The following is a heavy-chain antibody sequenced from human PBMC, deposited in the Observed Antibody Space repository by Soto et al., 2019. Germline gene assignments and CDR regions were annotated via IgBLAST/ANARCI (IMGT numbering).Heavy chain of an antibody. Sequence: PSETLSLTCTVSGGSISSYYWSWIRQPPGKGLEWIGYIYYSGSTNYNPSLKSRVTISVDTSKNQFSLKLSSVTAADTAVYYCAREYQYCSSTSCYASFDYWGQGTLVTVS. V-gene: IGHV4-59*01. CDR1: GGSISSYY. CDR3: AREYQYCSSTSCYASFDY. CDR2: IYYSGST. J-gene: IGHJ4*02. D-gene: IGHD2-2*01.